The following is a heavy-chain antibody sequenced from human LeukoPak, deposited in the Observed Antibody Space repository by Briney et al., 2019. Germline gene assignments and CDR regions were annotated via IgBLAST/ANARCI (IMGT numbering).Heavy chain of an antibody. CDR3: AREDSYGYEGYFDY. D-gene: IGHD5-18*01. CDR2: ISAYNGNT. J-gene: IGHJ4*02. CDR1: GYTFTSYG. V-gene: IGHV1-18*01. Sequence: ASVKVSCKASGYTFTSYGISWVRQAPGQGLEWMGWISAYNGNTNYAQKLQGRVTMTTDTSTSTAYMELRSLRSDDTAVCYCAREDSYGYEGYFDYWGQGTLVTVSS.